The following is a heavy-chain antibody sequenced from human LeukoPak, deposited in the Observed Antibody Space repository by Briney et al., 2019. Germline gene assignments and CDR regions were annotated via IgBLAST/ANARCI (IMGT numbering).Heavy chain of an antibody. J-gene: IGHJ1*01. CDR2: ISGSGGST. V-gene: IGHV3-23*01. CDR3: ATRDSYDSSGYYTPYFQH. Sequence: GGSLRLSCAASGFTFSSYAMSWVRQAPGKGLEWVSAISGSGGSTYYADSVKGRFTISRDNSKNTLYLQMNSPRAEDTAVYYCATRDSYDSSGYYTPYFQHWGQGTLVTVSS. D-gene: IGHD3-22*01. CDR1: GFTFSSYA.